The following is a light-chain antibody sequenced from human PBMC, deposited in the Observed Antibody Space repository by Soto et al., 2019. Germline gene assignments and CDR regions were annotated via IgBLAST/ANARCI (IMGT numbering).Light chain of an antibody. J-gene: IGLJ2*01. Sequence: QSALTQPASVSGSPGQSITISCTGTSGDIGSYNRVSWYQQHPGKAPKLIIYEVTDRPSGVSNRFSGSKSGNTASLTISGLQAEDEAEYYCCSYAGSSTHVVFGGGTKLTVL. V-gene: IGLV2-23*02. CDR1: SGDIGSYNR. CDR2: EVT. CDR3: CSYAGSSTHVV.